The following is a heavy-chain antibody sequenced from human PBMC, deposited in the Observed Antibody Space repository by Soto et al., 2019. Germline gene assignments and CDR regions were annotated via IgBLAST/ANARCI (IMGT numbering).Heavy chain of an antibody. CDR2: IRSKANSYAT. CDR3: TLLWFGEIGDY. J-gene: IGHJ4*02. CDR1: GFTFSGSA. D-gene: IGHD3-10*01. V-gene: IGHV3-73*01. Sequence: EVQLVESGGGLVQPGGSLKLSCAASGFTFSGSAMHWVHQASGKGLEWVGRIRSKANSYATAYAASAKGRFTISRDDSKNTAYLQMNSLKTEDTAVYYCTLLWFGEIGDYWGQGTLVTVSS.